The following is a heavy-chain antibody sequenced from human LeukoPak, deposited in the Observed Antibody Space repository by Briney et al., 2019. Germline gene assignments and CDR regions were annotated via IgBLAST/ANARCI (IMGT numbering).Heavy chain of an antibody. D-gene: IGHD6-13*01. Sequence: GASGKVSCKASGYTFTSYDINWVRQATGQGLEWMGWMNPNSGNTGYAQKFQGRVTMTRNTSISTAYMELSSLRSEDTAVYYCARGLLTAAADDYWGQGTLVTVSS. V-gene: IGHV1-8*01. CDR2: MNPNSGNT. J-gene: IGHJ4*02. CDR3: ARGLLTAAADDY. CDR1: GYTFTSYD.